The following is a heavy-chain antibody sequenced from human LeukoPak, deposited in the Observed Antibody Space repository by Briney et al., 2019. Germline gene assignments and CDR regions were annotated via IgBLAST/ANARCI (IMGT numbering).Heavy chain of an antibody. CDR3: ARDSRHRYCTSTICYRGWLDP. Sequence: SVKVSCKASGGTFITYDMSWVRQAPGQGLEWMGGLIPIFGTANYAQKFQGRVTMTTDESRSTAYMELSSLRYEDTAVYYCARDSRHRYCTSTICYRGWLDPWGQGTPVTVSS. V-gene: IGHV1-69*05. D-gene: IGHD2-2*01. J-gene: IGHJ5*02. CDR2: LIPIFGTA. CDR1: GGTFITYD.